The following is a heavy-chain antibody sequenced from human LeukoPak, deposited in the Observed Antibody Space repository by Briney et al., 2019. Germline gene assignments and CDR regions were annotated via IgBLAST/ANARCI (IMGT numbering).Heavy chain of an antibody. CDR2: IIPIFGTA. Sequence: GASVKVSCKASGGTFSSYAISWVRQAPGQGLEWMGGIIPIFGTANYAQKFQGRVTITADESTSTAYMELSSRRSEDTAVYSGARDPGGSGWSPFDYWGQGTLVTVSS. J-gene: IGHJ4*02. CDR3: ARDPGGSGWSPFDY. V-gene: IGHV1-69*13. CDR1: GGTFSSYA. D-gene: IGHD6-19*01.